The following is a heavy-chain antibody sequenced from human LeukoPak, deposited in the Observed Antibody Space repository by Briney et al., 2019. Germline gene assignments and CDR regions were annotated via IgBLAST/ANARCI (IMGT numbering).Heavy chain of an antibody. J-gene: IGHJ4*02. V-gene: IGHV4-59*01. CDR3: ARLGSSSWYYFEY. Sequence: SETLSLTCTVSGSFFSGYYWSWIRQPPGKGLEWIGYIYSSGSTNYNPSLKSRVTISVDTSKNQFSLKLSSVTAADTAVYYCARLGSSSWYYFEYWGQGTLVTVSS. CDR2: IYSSGST. CDR1: GSFFSGYY. D-gene: IGHD6-13*01.